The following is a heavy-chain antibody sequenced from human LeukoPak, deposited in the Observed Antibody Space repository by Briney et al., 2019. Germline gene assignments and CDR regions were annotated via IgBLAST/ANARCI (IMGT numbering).Heavy chain of an antibody. J-gene: IGHJ6*02. CDR1: GFTFSSYA. V-gene: IGHV3-23*01. D-gene: IGHD3-3*01. Sequence: GGSLRLSCAASGFTFSSYAMSWVRQAPGKGLEWVSAISGSGGSTNYADSVKGRFTISRDNSKNTLYLQMNSLRAEDTAVYYCAKDFRTIFGVVIIVDYYYGMDVWGQGTTVTVSS. CDR2: ISGSGGST. CDR3: AKDFRTIFGVVIIVDYYYGMDV.